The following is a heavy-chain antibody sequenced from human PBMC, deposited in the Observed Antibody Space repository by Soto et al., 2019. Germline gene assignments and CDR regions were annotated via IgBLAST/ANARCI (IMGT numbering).Heavy chain of an antibody. CDR2: IYYSGST. CDR3: ARAPEGDYAGLYYFDY. D-gene: IGHD4-17*01. J-gene: IGHJ4*02. Sequence: KPSETLSLTCTVSGGSISSGDYYWSWIRQPPGKGLEWIGYIYYSGSTYYNPSLKSRVTISVDTSKNQFSLKLSSVTAADTAVYYCARAPEGDYAGLYYFDYWGQGTLVTVSS. CDR1: GGSISSGDYY. V-gene: IGHV4-30-4*01.